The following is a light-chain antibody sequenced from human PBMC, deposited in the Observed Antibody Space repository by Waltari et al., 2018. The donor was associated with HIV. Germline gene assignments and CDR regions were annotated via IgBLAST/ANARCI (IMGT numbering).Light chain of an antibody. CDR2: AAS. CDR1: QSISSY. J-gene: IGKJ2*01. V-gene: IGKV1-39*01. CDR3: QQSYSTPYT. Sequence: DIQMTQSPSSLSASVGDRVTITCRASQSISSYLNWYQQKPGKAPKLLIYAASSLQSGVPSRFSSSGSGTDFTLTISSLQPEDFATYYCQQSYSTPYTFGQWTKLEI.